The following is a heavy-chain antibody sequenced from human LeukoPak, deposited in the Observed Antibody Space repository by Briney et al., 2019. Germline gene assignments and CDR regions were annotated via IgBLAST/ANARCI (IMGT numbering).Heavy chain of an antibody. Sequence: ASVKVSCKASGYTFTGYYMHWVRQAPGQGLEWMGWMNPNSGNTGYAQKFQGRVTMTRNTSISTAYMELSSLRSEDTAVYYCARGERPPICSGGSCPVDYWGQGTLVTVSS. CDR1: GYTFTGYY. D-gene: IGHD2-15*01. CDR2: MNPNSGNT. CDR3: ARGERPPICSGGSCPVDY. J-gene: IGHJ4*02. V-gene: IGHV1-8*02.